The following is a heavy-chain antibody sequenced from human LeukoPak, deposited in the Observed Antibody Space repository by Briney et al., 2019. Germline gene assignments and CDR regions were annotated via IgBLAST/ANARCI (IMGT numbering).Heavy chain of an antibody. CDR3: ARGPITMVRGVIITPFDY. J-gene: IGHJ4*02. V-gene: IGHV5-51*01. D-gene: IGHD3-10*01. CDR1: GYNFTTYW. CDR2: IYPGDSKT. Sequence: GESLKISCKGSGYNFTTYWVGWVRQMPGKGLEWMGIIYPGDSKTRYSPSFQGQVTISADKSISTAYLQWSSLKASDAAMYYCARGPITMVRGVIITPFDYWGQGTLVTVSS.